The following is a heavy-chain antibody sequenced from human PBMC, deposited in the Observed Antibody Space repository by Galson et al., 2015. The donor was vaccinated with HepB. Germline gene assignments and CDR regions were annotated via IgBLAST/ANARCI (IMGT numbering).Heavy chain of an antibody. CDR2: IKQDGTER. Sequence: SLRLSCAASRVTFSSYWMSWVRQAPGKGLEWVANIKQDGTERYYVDSVKGRFTISRDNARNSLYLQMNSLRAEDTAVYYCARDHDDSSGYYRSQGYGMDVWGQGTTVAVSS. CDR3: ARDHDDSSGYYRSQGYGMDV. J-gene: IGHJ6*02. D-gene: IGHD3-22*01. CDR1: RVTFSSYW. V-gene: IGHV3-7*01.